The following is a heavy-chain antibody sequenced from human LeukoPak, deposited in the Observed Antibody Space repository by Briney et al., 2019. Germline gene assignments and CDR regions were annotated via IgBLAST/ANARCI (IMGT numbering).Heavy chain of an antibody. D-gene: IGHD5-12*01. CDR2: IVDDGAGT. Sequence: GGSLRLSCAASGFPFSGYWMHWVRQAPGKGLVWVSRIVDDGAGTTYADSVKGRFTISRDNAKNTLYLQMNSLRVEDTAVYYCARSASGYDAWGQGTLVTVSS. J-gene: IGHJ5*02. CDR1: GFPFSGYW. CDR3: ARSASGYDA. V-gene: IGHV3-74*01.